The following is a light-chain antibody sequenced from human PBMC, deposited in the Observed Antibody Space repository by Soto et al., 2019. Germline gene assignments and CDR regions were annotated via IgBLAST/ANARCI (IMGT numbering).Light chain of an antibody. CDR2: QDT. V-gene: IGLV3-1*01. CDR1: KLEDRY. CDR3: QTWDSSTVA. J-gene: IGLJ2*01. Sequence: SYELTQPPSVSVSPGQTASITCSGDKLEDRYIYWYQQRPGQSPVLVIYQDTKRPSGIPERFSGSNSGNTGTLTISGTQAIDEAEYYCQTWDSSTVAFGGGTKLTVL.